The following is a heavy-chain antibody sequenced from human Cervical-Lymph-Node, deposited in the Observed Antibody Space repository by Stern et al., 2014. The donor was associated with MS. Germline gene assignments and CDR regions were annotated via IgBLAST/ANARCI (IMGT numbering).Heavy chain of an antibody. Sequence: QVQLVQSGAEVKKPGSSVKVSCKASGGTFSSYAISWLRQAPGRGLEWMGGIIPIFGTANYAQKFQGRVTITADKSTTTAYMELSSLRSEDTAVYYCARSGGRWDEAFDIWGQGTMVTVSS. J-gene: IGHJ3*02. CDR1: GGTFSSYA. V-gene: IGHV1-69*06. CDR3: ARSGGRWDEAFDI. CDR2: IIPIFGTA. D-gene: IGHD2-15*01.